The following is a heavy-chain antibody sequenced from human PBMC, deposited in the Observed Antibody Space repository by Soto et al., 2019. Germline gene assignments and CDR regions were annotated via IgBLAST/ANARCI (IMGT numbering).Heavy chain of an antibody. CDR3: ARGRVRFTMVRGGYYFDY. D-gene: IGHD3-10*01. V-gene: IGHV4-31*03. CDR2: IYYSGST. J-gene: IGHJ4*02. CDR1: GGSISCGGYY. Sequence: QVQLQESGPGLVKPSQTLSLTCTVSGGSISCGGYYWSWIRQHPGKGLEWIGYIYYSGSTYYNPSLKSRVTISVDTSKNQFSLKLSSVTAADTAVYYCARGRVRFTMVRGGYYFDYWGQGTLVTVSS.